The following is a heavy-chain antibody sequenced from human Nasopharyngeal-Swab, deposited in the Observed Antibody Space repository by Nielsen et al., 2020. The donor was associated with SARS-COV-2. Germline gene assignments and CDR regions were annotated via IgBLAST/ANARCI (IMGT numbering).Heavy chain of an antibody. CDR1: GFTFSSYA. D-gene: IGHD3-3*01. V-gene: IGHV3-30-3*01. CDR2: ISYDGSNK. CDR3: ASDYDFWSGYYSKSPYGMDV. J-gene: IGHJ6*02. Sequence: GGSLRLSCAASGFTFSSYAMHWVRQAPGKGLEWVAVISYDGSNKYYADSVKGRFTISRDNSKNTLYLQMNSLRAEDTAVYYCASDYDFWSGYYSKSPYGMDVWGQGTTVTVSS.